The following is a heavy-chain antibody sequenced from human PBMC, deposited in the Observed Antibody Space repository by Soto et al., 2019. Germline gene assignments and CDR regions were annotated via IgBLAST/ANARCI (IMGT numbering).Heavy chain of an antibody. D-gene: IGHD3-9*01. CDR3: ARDVHYDILTGYYVKSWFDP. CDR2: ISSSSSYI. J-gene: IGHJ5*02. V-gene: IGHV3-21*01. Sequence: EVQLVESGGGLVKPGGSLRLSCAASGFTFSSYSMNWVRQAPGKGLEWVSSISSSSSYIYYADSVKGRFTISRDNAKNSLYMQMNSLRGEDTAVYYCARDVHYDILTGYYVKSWFDPWGQGTLVTVSS. CDR1: GFTFSSYS.